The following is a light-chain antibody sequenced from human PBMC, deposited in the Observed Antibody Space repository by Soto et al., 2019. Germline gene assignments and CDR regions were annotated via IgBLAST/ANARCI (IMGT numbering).Light chain of an antibody. V-gene: IGLV2-8*01. CDR1: SSDVGTYNY. J-gene: IGLJ2*01. Sequence: QSVLTQRPSASGSLGQSVTISCTGSSSDVGTYNYVSWYQQYPGKAPKLMIYEVTTRPSGVHDRFSGSKAGNTASLTVSGLQADDEADYYCSSYAGSNNLVVFGGGTKLTVL. CDR2: EVT. CDR3: SSYAGSNNLVV.